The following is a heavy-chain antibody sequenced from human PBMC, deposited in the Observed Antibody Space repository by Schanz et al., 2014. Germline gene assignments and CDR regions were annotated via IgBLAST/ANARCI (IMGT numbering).Heavy chain of an antibody. Sequence: VHLLESGGGLVQPGGSLRLSCAASGFTFSNYAMSWIRQAPGKGLEWVSYISNSGTTIYYADSVKGRFTISRDNAKNSLYLQMNSLRVEDTAVYYCARDLISSGWYGWGQGTLVTVSS. D-gene: IGHD6-19*01. V-gene: IGHV3-11*01. CDR2: ISNSGTTI. CDR1: GFTFSNYA. J-gene: IGHJ4*02. CDR3: ARDLISSGWYG.